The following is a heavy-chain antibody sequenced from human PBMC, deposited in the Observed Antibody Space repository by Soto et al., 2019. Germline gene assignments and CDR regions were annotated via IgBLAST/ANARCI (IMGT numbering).Heavy chain of an antibody. CDR2: IDPSDSYT. V-gene: IGHV5-10-1*01. CDR1: GYSFTSYW. CDR3: ARQVGGHIVVVTPYDY. D-gene: IGHD2-21*02. Sequence: PGESLKISCKGPGYSFTSYWITWVRQMPGKGPEWMGRIDPSDSYTNYSPSFQGHVTISADKSISTAYLQWSSLKASDTAMYYCARQVGGHIVVVTPYDYWGQGTLVTISS. J-gene: IGHJ4*02.